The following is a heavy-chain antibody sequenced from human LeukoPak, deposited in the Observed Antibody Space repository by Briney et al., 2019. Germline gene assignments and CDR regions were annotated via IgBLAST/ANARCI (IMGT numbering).Heavy chain of an antibody. J-gene: IGHJ3*02. CDR1: GGSISSYY. CDR2: IYYSGST. CDR3: ALAPGAYYYDSSGYGAFDI. Sequence: SEALPLTCTVSGGSISSYYWSWIRQPPGKGLEWIGYIYYSGSTNYNPSLKSRVTISVDTSKNQFSLKLSSVTAADTAVYYCALAPGAYYYDSSGYGAFDIWSQGTMVTVSS. V-gene: IGHV4-59*01. D-gene: IGHD3-22*01.